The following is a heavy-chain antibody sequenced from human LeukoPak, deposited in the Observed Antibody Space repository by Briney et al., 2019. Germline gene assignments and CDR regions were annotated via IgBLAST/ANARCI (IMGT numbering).Heavy chain of an antibody. CDR1: GGSFSGYY. CDR3: ARAFLWYYYDSSGYLGFDY. V-gene: IGHV4-34*01. CDR2: INHSGST. J-gene: IGHJ4*02. D-gene: IGHD3-22*01. Sequence: PSETLSLTCAASGGSFSGYYWSWIRQPPGKGLEWIGEINHSGSTNYNPSLKSRVTISVDTSKNQFSLKLSSVTAADTAVYYCARAFLWYYYDSSGYLGFDYWGQGALPAVRS.